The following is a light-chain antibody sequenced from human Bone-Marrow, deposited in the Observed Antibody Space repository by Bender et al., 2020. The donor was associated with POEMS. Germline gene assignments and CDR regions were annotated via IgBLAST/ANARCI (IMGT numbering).Light chain of an antibody. J-gene: IGLJ2*01. CDR2: EDN. V-gene: IGLV2-23*01. Sequence: QSALTQPASVSGSPGQSITISCTGTSSDVGAYDLVSWYQQYPGKAPKLMIYEDNKRPSGVSDRFSGSKSGNTASLTISGLQAEDEADYFCCSYAGSNILFGRGTKLTVL. CDR1: SSDVGAYDL. CDR3: CSYAGSNIL.